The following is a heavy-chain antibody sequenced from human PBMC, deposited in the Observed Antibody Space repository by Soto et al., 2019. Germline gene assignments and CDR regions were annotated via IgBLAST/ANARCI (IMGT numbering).Heavy chain of an antibody. Sequence: QVQLQESGPGLVKPSQTLSLTCTVSGGSISSGGYYWSWIRQPPGKGLEWIGYIYYSGSTYYTPSPQSRVTRSVDASKTQSSLKLSSVTAADTAVYSCARAPLNWGQGTLVTVSS. J-gene: IGHJ4*02. CDR3: ARAPLN. V-gene: IGHV4-31*03. CDR2: IYYSGST. CDR1: GGSISSGGYY.